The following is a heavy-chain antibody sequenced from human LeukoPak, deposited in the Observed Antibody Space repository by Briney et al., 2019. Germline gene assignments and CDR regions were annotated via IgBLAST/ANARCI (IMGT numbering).Heavy chain of an antibody. CDR3: AKSDVPSIDAYYFDS. CDR2: ISWDGFST. CDR1: GFTFDDYT. Sequence: GGSLRLSCAASGFTFDDYTMHWVRQTPGKGLEWISLISWDGFSTYYAASVRGRFTISRDNSKSSLYLQMDALTADDSGLYYCAKSDVPSIDAYYFDSWGQGTIVTVSS. D-gene: IGHD5-24*01. V-gene: IGHV3-43*01. J-gene: IGHJ4*03.